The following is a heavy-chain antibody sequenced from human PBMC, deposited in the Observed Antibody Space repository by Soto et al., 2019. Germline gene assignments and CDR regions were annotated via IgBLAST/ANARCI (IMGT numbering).Heavy chain of an antibody. CDR3: ARGYYYGSGRPTPGGMDV. V-gene: IGHV1-18*01. CDR1: GYTFTNYD. Sequence: QVHLVQSGAEVKKPGASVKVSCKASGYTFTNYDINWVRQAPGQGLEWMRWISTYTGNTNNAQKIQGRVTMATDTSTSTAYMELRSLRSDDPAVYYCARGYYYGSGRPTPGGMDVLGQGTTVTVSS. D-gene: IGHD3-10*01. J-gene: IGHJ6*02. CDR2: ISTYTGNT.